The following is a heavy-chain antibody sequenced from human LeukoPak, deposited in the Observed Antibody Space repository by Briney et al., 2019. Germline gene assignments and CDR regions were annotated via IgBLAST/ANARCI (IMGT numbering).Heavy chain of an antibody. V-gene: IGHV4-59*08. CDR3: ARHSYGATAYFDY. D-gene: IGHD4/OR15-4a*01. J-gene: IGHJ4*02. CDR1: GGSISSYY. CDR2: IYYSGST. Sequence: PSETLSLTCTVSGGSISSYYWSWIRQPPGKGREWMGYIYYSGSTNYNPSLKSRVTISVDTSKNQFSLKLSSVTAADTAVYYCARHSYGATAYFDYWGQGTLVTVSS.